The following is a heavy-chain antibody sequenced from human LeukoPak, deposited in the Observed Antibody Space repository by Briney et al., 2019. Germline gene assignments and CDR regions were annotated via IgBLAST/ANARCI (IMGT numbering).Heavy chain of an antibody. CDR1: GFTVSSNS. J-gene: IGHJ4*02. Sequence: PGGSLRLSCTVSGFTVSSNSMSWVRQAPGKGLEWVSFIYSDNTHYSDSVKGRFTISRDNSKNTLYLQMNSLRAEDTAVYYCAKVATGYGDEDYWGQGTLVTVSS. CDR2: IYSDNT. V-gene: IGHV3-66*03. CDR3: AKVATGYGDEDY. D-gene: IGHD4-17*01.